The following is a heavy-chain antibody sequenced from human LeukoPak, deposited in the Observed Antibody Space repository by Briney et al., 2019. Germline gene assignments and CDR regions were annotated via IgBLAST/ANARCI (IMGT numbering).Heavy chain of an antibody. V-gene: IGHV4-4*07. D-gene: IGHD3-3*01. CDR3: ARSPNYDFWSGLADYYYYGMDV. J-gene: IGHJ6*02. CDR1: GYSISSGYY. Sequence: SETLSLTCAVSGYSISSGYYWSWIRPPAGKGLEWIGRIYTSGSTNYNPSLKSRVTMSVDTSKNQFSLKLSSVTAADTAVYYCARSPNYDFWSGLADYYYYGMDVWGQGTTVTVSS. CDR2: IYTSGST.